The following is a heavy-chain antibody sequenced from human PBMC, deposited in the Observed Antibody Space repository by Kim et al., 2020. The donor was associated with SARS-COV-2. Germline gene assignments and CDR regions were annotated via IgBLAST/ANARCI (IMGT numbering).Heavy chain of an antibody. CDR3: ARESIAARPGRGWFDP. Sequence: KLQGRVTMTTDTSTSTAYMELRSLRSDDTAVYYCARESIAARPGRGWFDPWGQGTLVTVSS. V-gene: IGHV1-18*01. D-gene: IGHD6-6*01. J-gene: IGHJ5*02.